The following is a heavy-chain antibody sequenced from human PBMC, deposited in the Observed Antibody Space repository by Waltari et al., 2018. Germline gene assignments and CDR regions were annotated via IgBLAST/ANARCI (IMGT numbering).Heavy chain of an antibody. CDR3: ATTHYGSGSYIFDY. D-gene: IGHD3-10*01. J-gene: IGHJ4*02. CDR1: GGSISSSSYY. V-gene: IGHV4-39*01. Sequence: QLQLQESGPGLVTPSETLSLTCTVSGGSISSSSYYWGWIRQPPGKGLEWIGSIYYSGSTYYNPSLKSRVTISVDTSKNQFSLKLSSVTAADTAVYYCATTHYGSGSYIFDYWGQGTLVTVSS. CDR2: IYYSGST.